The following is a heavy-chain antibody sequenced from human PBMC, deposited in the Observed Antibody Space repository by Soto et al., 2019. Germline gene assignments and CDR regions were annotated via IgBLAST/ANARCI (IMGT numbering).Heavy chain of an antibody. Sequence: QVQLVQSGAEVKKPGASVKVSCKASGYTFTSYDINWVRQATGQGLEWMGWMNPNGGNTGYAQKFQGRVTMTRNTSIRTAYMELSSLRSEDTAVYYCARERSAAWYFDLWGRGTLVTVSS. CDR2: MNPNGGNT. V-gene: IGHV1-8*01. CDR1: GYTFTSYD. D-gene: IGHD6-13*01. CDR3: ARERSAAWYFDL. J-gene: IGHJ2*01.